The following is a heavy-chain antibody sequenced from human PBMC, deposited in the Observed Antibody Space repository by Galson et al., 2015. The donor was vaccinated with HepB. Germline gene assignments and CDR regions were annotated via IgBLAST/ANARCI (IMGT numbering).Heavy chain of an antibody. V-gene: IGHV3-33*01. J-gene: IGHJ4*02. Sequence: SLRLSCATSGFTFTNYGMHWVRQAPGKGVEWVALIWSEGSDKNYAECVKGRFTISRDNSKKTVSLQMDSLSAEYTAVDYCARDRTYCGSPSCSRMGPNYWGQGPLVTVSS. CDR2: IWSEGSDK. CDR1: GFTFTNYG. CDR3: ARDRTYCGSPSCSRMGPNY. D-gene: IGHD2-2*01.